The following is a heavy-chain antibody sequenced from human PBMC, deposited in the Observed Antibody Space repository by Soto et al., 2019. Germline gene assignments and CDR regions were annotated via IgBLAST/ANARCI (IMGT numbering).Heavy chain of an antibody. CDR3: AGGGVRGVITRTRDYYGMDV. CDR2: IYPGDSDT. CDR1: GYSFTSYW. D-gene: IGHD3-10*01. J-gene: IGHJ6*02. V-gene: IGHV5-51*01. Sequence: GESLKISCKCSGYSFTSYWIGWVLQMPGKGLECMGIIYPGDSDTRYSPSFQGQVTISADKSISTAYLQWSSLKASDTAMYYCAGGGVRGVITRTRDYYGMDVWG.